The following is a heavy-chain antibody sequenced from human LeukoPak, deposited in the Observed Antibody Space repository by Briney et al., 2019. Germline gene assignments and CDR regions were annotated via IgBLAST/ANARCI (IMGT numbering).Heavy chain of an antibody. D-gene: IGHD4-17*01. Sequence: GGSLRLSCAASGFTVSSNYMSWVRQAPGKGLEGVSVIYSGGSTYYADSVKGRFTISRDNSKNTLYLQMNSLRAEDTAAYYCARFIGRSRGYFDYWGQGTLVTVSS. J-gene: IGHJ4*02. CDR3: ARFIGRSRGYFDY. V-gene: IGHV3-53*01. CDR1: GFTVSSNY. CDR2: IYSGGST.